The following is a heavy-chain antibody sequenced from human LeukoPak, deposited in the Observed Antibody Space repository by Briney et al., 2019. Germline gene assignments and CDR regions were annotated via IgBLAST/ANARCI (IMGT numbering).Heavy chain of an antibody. D-gene: IGHD2-2*03. CDR3: AKDGYCSSTSCQYYYYYYMDV. CDR1: GFTFSSYG. CDR2: IRYDGSNK. J-gene: IGHJ6*03. Sequence: GGSLRLSCAASGFTFSSYGMHWVRQAPGKGLEWVAFIRYDGSNKYYADSVKGRFTISRDNSKNTLCLQMNSLRAEDTAVYYCAKDGYCSSTSCQYYYYYYMDVWGKGTTVTVSS. V-gene: IGHV3-30*02.